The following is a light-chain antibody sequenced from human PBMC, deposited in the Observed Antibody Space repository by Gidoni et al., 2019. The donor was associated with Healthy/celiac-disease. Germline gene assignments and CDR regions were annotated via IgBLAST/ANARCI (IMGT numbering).Light chain of an antibody. J-gene: IGKJ3*01. Sequence: IVLTQSQASLPVSLGERATINCKSSQSVLYSSNNKNYLAWYQQKPGQPPKLLIYWASTRESGVPDRFSGSGSGTDFTLTISSLQAEDVAVYYCQQYYSTPFTFGPXTKVDIK. CDR3: QQYYSTPFT. V-gene: IGKV4-1*01. CDR1: QSVLYSSNNKNY. CDR2: WAS.